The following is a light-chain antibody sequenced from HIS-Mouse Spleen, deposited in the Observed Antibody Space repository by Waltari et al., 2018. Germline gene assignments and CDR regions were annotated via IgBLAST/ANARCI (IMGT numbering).Light chain of an antibody. CDR3: QQYDNLHRLT. V-gene: IGKV1-33*01. J-gene: IGKJ3*01. CDR1: QDISND. CDR2: DAS. Sequence: DIQMTQSPSSLSASVGDRVTITCQASQDISNDLIWYQQKPGKAPKLLIYDASNLETGVPSRFSGSGSGTDFTFTISSLQPEDIATYYCQQYDNLHRLTFGPGTKVDIK.